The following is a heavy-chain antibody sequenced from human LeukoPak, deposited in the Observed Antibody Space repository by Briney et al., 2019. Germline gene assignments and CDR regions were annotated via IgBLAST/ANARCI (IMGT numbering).Heavy chain of an antibody. Sequence: PGGSLRLSCAASGFTFSSYSMNWVRRAPGKGLVWVSRITNDGSNTVYADSVEGRFTISRDNARNTLYLQMNSLRVEDTAVYYCVRGFLGPDHWGQGTLVTVSS. CDR3: VRGFLGPDH. V-gene: IGHV3-74*01. CDR2: ITNDGSNT. J-gene: IGHJ4*02. D-gene: IGHD2-21*01. CDR1: GFTFSSYS.